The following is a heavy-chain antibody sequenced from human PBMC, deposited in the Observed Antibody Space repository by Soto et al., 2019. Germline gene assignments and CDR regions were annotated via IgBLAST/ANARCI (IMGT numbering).Heavy chain of an antibody. V-gene: IGHV1-18*01. D-gene: IGHD6-19*01. J-gene: IGHJ3*02. CDR2: TSAYNGNT. Sequence: QVELVQSGSEMKKPGASVRVSCKAVGYTFIRYAITWVRQAPGQGLEWIGWTSAYNGNTNYVEKLQGRVNMTTDTSTSTAYMELRSLRSDDTAVYYCARANKWLAPRLDAFDIWGQGTKVTVSS. CDR3: ARANKWLAPRLDAFDI. CDR1: GYTFIRYA.